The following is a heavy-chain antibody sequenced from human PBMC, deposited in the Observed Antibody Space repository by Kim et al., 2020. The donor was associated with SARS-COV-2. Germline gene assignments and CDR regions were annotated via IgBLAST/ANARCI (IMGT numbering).Heavy chain of an antibody. CDR3: ARASKYYDYVWGKVFAFDI. CDR2: ISSSSSYI. V-gene: IGHV3-21*01. D-gene: IGHD3-16*01. CDR1: GFTFSSYS. Sequence: GGSLRLSCAASGFTFSSYSMNWVRQAPGKGLEWVSSISSSSSYIYYADSVKGRFTISRDNAKNSLYLQMNSLRAEDTAVYYCARASKYYDYVWGKVFAFDIWGQGTMVTVSS. J-gene: IGHJ3*02.